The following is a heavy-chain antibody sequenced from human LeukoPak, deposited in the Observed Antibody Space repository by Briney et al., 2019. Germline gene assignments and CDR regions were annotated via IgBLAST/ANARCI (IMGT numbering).Heavy chain of an antibody. J-gene: IGHJ5*02. D-gene: IGHD3-10*02. CDR1: GSRFSHFR. CDR3: TRENYVPDS. V-gene: IGHV3-7*03. CDR2: ISDGGRAT. Sequence: PGGSLRLSCAASGSRFSHFRTSWVRETPGKGLEWVASISDGGRATYYGDSVRGRFTISRDDARNSLFLQMNGLRADDTAVYYCTRENYVPDSWGQGTLVTVSS.